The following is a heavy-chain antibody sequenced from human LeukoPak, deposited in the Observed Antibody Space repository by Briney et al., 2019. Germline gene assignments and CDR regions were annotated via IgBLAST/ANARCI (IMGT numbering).Heavy chain of an antibody. V-gene: IGHV4-59*01. CDR1: GGSIRGDY. CDR3: AGSIAARLLRPSRSWFDP. J-gene: IGHJ5*02. CDR2: IYYSVST. Sequence: SETLCLTSAVSGGSIRGDYWSSRWERPGGGGGCSGYIYYSVSTNYNPSLKSRVTISVDTSKSQFSLKLSSVTAADTAVYYCAGSIAARLLRPSRSWFDPWGQGTLVTVSS. D-gene: IGHD6-6*01.